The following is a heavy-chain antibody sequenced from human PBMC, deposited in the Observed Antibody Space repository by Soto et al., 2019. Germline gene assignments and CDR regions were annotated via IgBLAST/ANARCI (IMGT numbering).Heavy chain of an antibody. J-gene: IGHJ6*03. CDR3: FMMRCNYYYMDV. V-gene: IGHV3-21*01. CDR2: ISSSSSYI. D-gene: IGHD3-16*01. CDR1: GFTFTNYF. Sequence: EVQVVESGGGLVKPGGSLRLSCAASGFTFTNYFMNWVRQAPGKGLEWVSSISSSSSYIYYADSVKGRFTISRDNAKSSLYLQMNSLRAEDTAVYYCFMMRCNYYYMDVWGKGTTVTVS.